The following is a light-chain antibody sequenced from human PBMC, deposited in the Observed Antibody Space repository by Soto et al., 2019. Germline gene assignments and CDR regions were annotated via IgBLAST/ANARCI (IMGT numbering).Light chain of an antibody. CDR1: QSVSSN. Sequence: EIVMTQSPATLSVSPGERATLSCRASQSVSSNLAWYQQKPGQGPRLLIYGASTRATGIPARFSGSGSGTDFTLTISSLQSEDFALYYCQQYNYWPPKTFGQGTKVDIK. CDR2: GAS. V-gene: IGKV3-15*01. CDR3: QQYNYWPPKT. J-gene: IGKJ1*01.